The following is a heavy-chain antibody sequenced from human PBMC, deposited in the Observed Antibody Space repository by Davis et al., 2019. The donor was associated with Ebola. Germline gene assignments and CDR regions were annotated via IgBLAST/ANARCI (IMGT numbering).Heavy chain of an antibody. CDR3: AKEPDFGVVLRYYFDY. Sequence: GESLKISCAASGFTFSSSAMHWVRQAPGKGLEWVAIISYDGSSKSNADSVKGRFTISRDNSKNTLYLQMNSLRAEDTAVYYCAKEPDFGVVLRYYFDYWGQGTLVTVSS. CDR1: GFTFSSSA. CDR2: ISYDGSSK. J-gene: IGHJ4*02. D-gene: IGHD3-3*01. V-gene: IGHV3-30*04.